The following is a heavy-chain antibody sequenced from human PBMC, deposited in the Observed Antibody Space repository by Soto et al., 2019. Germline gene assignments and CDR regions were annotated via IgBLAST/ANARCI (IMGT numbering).Heavy chain of an antibody. J-gene: IGHJ1*01. D-gene: IGHD6-13*01. CDR3: AKDSSSWYGEYFQH. Sequence: GGSLRLSCAASGFSFSSYAMHWVRQAPGKGLEYVSAISSNGGSTYYANSVKGRFTISRDNSKNTLYLQMGSLRAEDVAVYHCAKDSSSWYGEYFQHWGQGTLVTVSS. CDR1: GFSFSSYA. V-gene: IGHV3-64*01. CDR2: ISSNGGST.